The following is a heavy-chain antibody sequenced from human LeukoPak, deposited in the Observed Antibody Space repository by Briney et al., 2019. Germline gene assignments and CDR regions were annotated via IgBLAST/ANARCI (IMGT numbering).Heavy chain of an antibody. V-gene: IGHV4-39*01. Sequence: SETLSLTCTVSGGSISSSSYYWGWIRQPPGKGLEWIGSIYYSGSTYYNPSLKSRVTISVDTSKNQFSLKLSSVTAADTAVYYCARRRPRAYQQLALDYWGQGTLVTVSS. CDR3: ARRRPRAYQQLALDY. CDR1: GGSISSSSYY. CDR2: IYYSGST. J-gene: IGHJ4*02. D-gene: IGHD6-13*01.